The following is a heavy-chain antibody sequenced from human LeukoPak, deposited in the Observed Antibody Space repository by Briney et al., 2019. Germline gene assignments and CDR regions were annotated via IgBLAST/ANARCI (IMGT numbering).Heavy chain of an antibody. V-gene: IGHV1-2*02. Sequence: ASVKVSCKASGYTFTGYYMHWVRQAPGQGLEWMGWINPNSGGTNYAQKFQGRVTMTRDTSISTAYMELSRLRSDDTAVYYCARVKYYYDSSGYRTYDYWGQGTLVTVSS. D-gene: IGHD3-22*01. CDR1: GYTFTGYY. CDR2: INPNSGGT. J-gene: IGHJ4*02. CDR3: ARVKYYYDSSGYRTYDY.